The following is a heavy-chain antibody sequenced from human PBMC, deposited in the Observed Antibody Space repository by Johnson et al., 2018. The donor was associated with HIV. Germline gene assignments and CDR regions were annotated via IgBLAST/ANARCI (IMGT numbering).Heavy chain of an antibody. CDR1: GFTFSSYA. D-gene: IGHD6-6*01. Sequence: QVQLVESGGGLIQPGGSLRLSCAASGFTFSSYAMHWVLQAPGKGLEWVAVISYDGSNKYYADSVKGRFTISRDNSKNTLYLQMNSLRAEDTAVYYCARGEEEQLGDAFDFWGQGTMVTVSS. J-gene: IGHJ3*01. V-gene: IGHV3-30*04. CDR2: ISYDGSNK. CDR3: ARGEEEQLGDAFDF.